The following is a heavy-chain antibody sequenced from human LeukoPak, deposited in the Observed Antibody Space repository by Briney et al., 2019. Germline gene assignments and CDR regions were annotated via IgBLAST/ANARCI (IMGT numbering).Heavy chain of an antibody. Sequence: GGSLRLSCAASGFTFSSYAMSWVRQAPGKGLEWVSAISGSGGSTYYADSVKGRFTISGDNSKNTLYLQMNSLRAEDTAVYYCAQKQQLVRAHFDYWGQGTLVTVSS. CDR1: GFTFSSYA. J-gene: IGHJ4*02. CDR3: AQKQQLVRAHFDY. V-gene: IGHV3-23*01. CDR2: ISGSGGST. D-gene: IGHD6-13*01.